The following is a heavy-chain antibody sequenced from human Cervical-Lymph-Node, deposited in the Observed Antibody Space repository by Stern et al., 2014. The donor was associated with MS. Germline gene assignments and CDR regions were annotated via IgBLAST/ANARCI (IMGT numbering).Heavy chain of an antibody. J-gene: IGHJ2*01. CDR1: GYPFTNYY. CDR3: ARDQHYYDSSGYHYWYFDF. CDR2: INPSGGST. Sequence: QVQLMQSGAEVKKPGASVKVSCKASGYPFTNYYVHWVRQAPGQGLEWMGIINPSGGSTSYEQKFQGRFTMTRDTSTSTVYMELSSLRSEDTAVYYCARDQHYYDSSGYHYWYFDFWGRGTLVTVSS. V-gene: IGHV1-46*03. D-gene: IGHD3-22*01.